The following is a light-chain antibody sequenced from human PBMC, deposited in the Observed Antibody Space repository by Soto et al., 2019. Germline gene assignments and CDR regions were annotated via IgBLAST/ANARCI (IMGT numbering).Light chain of an antibody. V-gene: IGLV7-43*01. CDR2: STY. CDR3: LLYHGAAQV. CDR1: TGAVTSDYY. J-gene: IGLJ3*02. Sequence: QAVVTQEPSLTVSPGGTVTLTCASSTGAVTSDYYPNWLQQKPGQAPRSLIHSTYTRHFWTPARFSGSLLGGKAALTVSDVQPEDEAHYYCLLYHGAAQVFGGGTKLTVL.